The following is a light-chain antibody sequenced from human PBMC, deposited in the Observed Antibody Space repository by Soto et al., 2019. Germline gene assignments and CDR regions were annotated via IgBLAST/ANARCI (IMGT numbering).Light chain of an antibody. CDR3: QQFNTSPWT. V-gene: IGKV1-5*03. CDR2: KSS. Sequence: DIQMTQSPSTLSASEGDRVTISCRASQSVSIWLAWYQQKPGRAPKLLVYKSSILESVVPSRFSGSGSGTEFTLTISSLQPDDFAPYSCQQFNTSPWTFGQGTKVDIK. CDR1: QSVSIW. J-gene: IGKJ1*01.